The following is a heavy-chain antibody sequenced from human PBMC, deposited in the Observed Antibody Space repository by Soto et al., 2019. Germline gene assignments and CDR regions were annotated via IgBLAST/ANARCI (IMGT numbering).Heavy chain of an antibody. Sequence: EVQLVRSGGGLIQTGGSLRLSCAASGFTFSSYDMHWVRQVTGKGLEWVSAIGTAGDTYYTGSVKGRFTISRDNAKKSLYLQMNSLRAGDTAVYYCARVPDVWGQGTTVTVSS. V-gene: IGHV3-13*01. CDR1: GFTFSSYD. J-gene: IGHJ6*02. CDR3: ARVPDV. CDR2: IGTAGDT.